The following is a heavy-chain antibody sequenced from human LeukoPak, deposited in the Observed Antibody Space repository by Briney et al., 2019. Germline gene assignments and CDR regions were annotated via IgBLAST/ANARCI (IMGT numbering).Heavy chain of an antibody. CDR3: TTDIFFSSRYDILTDYYGGFDY. V-gene: IGHV3-15*01. CDR1: GFTFSNAW. D-gene: IGHD3-9*01. Sequence: GGSLRLSCAASGFTFSNAWMSWVRQAPGKGLEWVGRIKSKTDGGTTDYAAPVKGRFTISRDDSKNTLYLQMNSLKTEDTAVYYCTTDIFFSSRYDILTDYYGGFDYWGQGTLVTVSS. CDR2: IKSKTDGGTT. J-gene: IGHJ4*02.